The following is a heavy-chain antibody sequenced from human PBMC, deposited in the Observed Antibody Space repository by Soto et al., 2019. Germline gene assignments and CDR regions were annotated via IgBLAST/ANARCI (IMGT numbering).Heavy chain of an antibody. CDR3: ARELGWELSPFDY. D-gene: IGHD2-21*01. CDR2: ISSNSRTI. CDR1: GFAFNRYS. V-gene: IGHV3-48*01. J-gene: IGHJ4*02. Sequence: EVQLVESGGGLVQPGGSLRLSCAASGFAFNRYSMTWVRQAPGKGLEWVSYISSNSRTIYYADSLKGRFTISRDNAKNALYLHMNSLRAEDTAVYYCARELGWELSPFDYWGQGTLVTVSS.